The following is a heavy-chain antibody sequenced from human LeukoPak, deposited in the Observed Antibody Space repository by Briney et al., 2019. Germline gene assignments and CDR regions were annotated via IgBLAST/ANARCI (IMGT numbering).Heavy chain of an antibody. D-gene: IGHD5-18*01. J-gene: IGHJ6*02. CDR2: ISWNSRSI. CDR1: GFTFDDYA. V-gene: IGHV3-9*01. CDR3: AKDISPGVTKGMDV. Sequence: PGGSLRLSCAASGFTFDDYAMHWVRQAPGKGLEWVSGISWNSRSIGYADSVKGRFTISRDNAKNSLYLQMNSLRPEDTALYYCAKDISPGVTKGMDVWGQGTTVTVSS.